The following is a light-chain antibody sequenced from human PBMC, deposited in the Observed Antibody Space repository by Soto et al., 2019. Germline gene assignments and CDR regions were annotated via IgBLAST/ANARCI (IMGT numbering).Light chain of an antibody. CDR1: QDISNY. CDR2: AAS. CDR3: QKYNSAPHT. V-gene: IGKV1-27*01. Sequence: DIQMTQSPSSLSASVGDRVTITCRTSQDISNYLAWYQQKRGKVPKLLIYAASTLQSGVPSRFSGGGSGTDFSLTISSLQPEDVATYYCQKYNSAPHTFGGGTKVEIQ. J-gene: IGKJ4*01.